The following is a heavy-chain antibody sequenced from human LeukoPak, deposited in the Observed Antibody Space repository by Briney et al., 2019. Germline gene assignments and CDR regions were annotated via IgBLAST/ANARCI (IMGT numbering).Heavy chain of an antibody. D-gene: IGHD5-18*01. Sequence: GGSLRLSCVAPGFTFNNYAMTWVRQAPGKGLEWVSSISGSGRNTYYADSVKGRFTISRDNSKNTVYLQLNSLRVDDTAVFYCAQFSGYNYAVSWGQGTLVAVSS. CDR1: GFTFNNYA. CDR3: AQFSGYNYAVS. CDR2: ISGSGRNT. J-gene: IGHJ5*02. V-gene: IGHV3-23*01.